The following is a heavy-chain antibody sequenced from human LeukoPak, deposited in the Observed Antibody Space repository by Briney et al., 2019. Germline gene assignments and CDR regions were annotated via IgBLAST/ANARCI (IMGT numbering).Heavy chain of an antibody. J-gene: IGHJ4*02. V-gene: IGHV1-69*04. CDR1: GGTFSSYA. CDR2: IIPILGIA. D-gene: IGHD3-10*01. CDR3: ARGSRGSMIRGLRPFVFDY. Sequence: GSSVKVSCKASGGTFSSYAISWVRQAPGQGLEWMGRIIPILGIANYAQKFQGRVTITADKSTSTAYMELSSLRSEDTAVYYCARGSRGSMIRGLRPFVFDYWGQGTLVTVSS.